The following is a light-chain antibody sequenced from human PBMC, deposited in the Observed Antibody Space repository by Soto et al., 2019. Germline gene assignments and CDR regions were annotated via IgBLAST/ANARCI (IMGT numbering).Light chain of an antibody. CDR2: EVS. V-gene: IGLV2-14*01. CDR1: SSDVGGYNF. Sequence: QSALTQPASVSGSPGQSITISCTGSSSDVGGYNFVSWYQQHPGKAPKLMISEVSNRPSGVSNRFSGSKSGNTSSLTISGLQAEDEADYYCSSYSSSTNPLLFGTGTKVTVL. CDR3: SSYSSSTNPLL. J-gene: IGLJ1*01.